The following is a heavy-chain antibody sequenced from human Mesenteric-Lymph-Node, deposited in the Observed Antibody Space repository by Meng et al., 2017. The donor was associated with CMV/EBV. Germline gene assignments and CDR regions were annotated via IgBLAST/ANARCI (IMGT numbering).Heavy chain of an antibody. CDR1: GGNFSRYP. V-gene: IGHV1-69*02. CDR2: IIPIHGIG. Sequence: SWEASGGNFSRYPSRWVRQGPGQGLEWMGRIIPIHGIGDYAQKFQGRVTITADKSTSTAYMELTNLRSGDKAVYYCEKGDINNPVGYWGQGTLVTVSS. CDR3: EKGDINNPVGY. J-gene: IGHJ4*02. D-gene: IGHD1-14*01.